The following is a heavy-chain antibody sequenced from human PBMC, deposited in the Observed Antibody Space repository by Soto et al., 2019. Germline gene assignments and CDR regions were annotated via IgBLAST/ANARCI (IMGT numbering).Heavy chain of an antibody. V-gene: IGHV1-18*01. CDR1: GYTFTSYG. CDR2: ISAYNDNT. D-gene: IGHD3-10*01. Sequence: ASVKVSCKASGYTFTSYGISWVRQAPGQGLEWMGWISAYNDNTNYAQKLKGRVTMTTDTSTSTAYMELRSLRSDDTAVYYCARVLGWGSTGAFDIWGQGTMVTVSS. J-gene: IGHJ3*02. CDR3: ARVLGWGSTGAFDI.